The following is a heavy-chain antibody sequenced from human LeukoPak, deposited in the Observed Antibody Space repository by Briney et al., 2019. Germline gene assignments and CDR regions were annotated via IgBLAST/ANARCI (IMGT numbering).Heavy chain of an antibody. CDR3: ARSPPDIVVVPAAMRGAFDI. D-gene: IGHD2-2*01. Sequence: ASVKVSCKASGYTFTSYGISWVRQAPGQGLEWMGWISAYNGNTNYAQKLQGRVTMTTDTSTSTAYMELSSLRSEDTAVYYCARSPPDIVVVPAAMRGAFDIWGQGTMVTVSS. J-gene: IGHJ3*02. CDR2: ISAYNGNT. CDR1: GYTFTSYG. V-gene: IGHV1-18*01.